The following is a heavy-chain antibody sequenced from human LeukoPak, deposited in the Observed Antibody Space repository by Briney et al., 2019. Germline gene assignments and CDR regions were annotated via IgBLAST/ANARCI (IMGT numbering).Heavy chain of an antibody. CDR3: AQSRITGTTDWLDP. Sequence: KRGESLKISCKGSGYRFTSYWISWVRQMPGKGLEWMGRIDPSDSYTSYSPSFQGHVTISADKSTSTAYLQWSSLKASDNAMYYCAQSRITGTTDWLDPWGQGTLVTVSS. V-gene: IGHV5-10-1*01. CDR1: GYRFTSYW. CDR2: IDPSDSYT. D-gene: IGHD1-7*01. J-gene: IGHJ5*02.